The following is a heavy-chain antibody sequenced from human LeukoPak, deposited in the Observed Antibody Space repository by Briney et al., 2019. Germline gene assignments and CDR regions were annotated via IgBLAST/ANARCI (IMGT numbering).Heavy chain of an antibody. V-gene: IGHV3-23*01. Sequence: GGSLRLSCAASGFTFSSYAMSWVRQAPGEGLEWVSAISGSGGSTYYADSVKGRFTISRDNSKQTLYLQMNSLRAEDTAVYYCAKDRYYDFWSGYGDDFDYWGQGTLVTVSS. CDR1: GFTFSSYA. J-gene: IGHJ4*02. D-gene: IGHD3-3*01. CDR3: AKDRYYDFWSGYGDDFDY. CDR2: ISGSGGST.